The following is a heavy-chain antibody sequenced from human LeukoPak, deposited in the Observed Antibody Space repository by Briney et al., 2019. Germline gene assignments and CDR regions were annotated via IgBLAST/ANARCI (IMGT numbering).Heavy chain of an antibody. D-gene: IGHD3-10*01. Sequence: GGSLRLSCTASGFTFKGAWMSWVREAPGQGLEWVGRILSYTDGATTDYPAPVKGRFTISRDDSQITLYLQMNSLKTDHTAVYYCTTDDALLYFGEVSYYFDYWGQGTLVTVSS. CDR2: ILSYTDGATT. V-gene: IGHV3-15*01. CDR1: GFTFKGAW. J-gene: IGHJ4*02. CDR3: TTDDALLYFGEVSYYFDY.